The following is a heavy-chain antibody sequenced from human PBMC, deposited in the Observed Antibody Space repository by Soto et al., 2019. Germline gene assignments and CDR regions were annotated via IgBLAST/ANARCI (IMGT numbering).Heavy chain of an antibody. D-gene: IGHD6-19*01. CDR3: ARPAIAVAPVDAFDI. CDR1: GGSFSGYY. CDR2: IYYSGST. V-gene: IGHV4-59*01. Sequence: PSETLSLTCAVYGGSFSGYYWGWIRQPPGKGLEWIGYIYYSGSTNYNPSLKSRVTISVDTSKNQFSLKLSSVTAADTAVYYCARPAIAVAPVDAFDIWGQGTMVTVSS. J-gene: IGHJ3*02.